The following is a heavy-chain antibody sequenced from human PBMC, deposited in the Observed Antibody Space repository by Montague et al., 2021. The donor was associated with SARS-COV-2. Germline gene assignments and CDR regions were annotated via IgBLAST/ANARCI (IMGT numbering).Heavy chain of an antibody. D-gene: IGHD3-9*01. CDR1: GGSFSGHY. V-gene: IGHV4-34*01. CDR3: ARGRIEVSTIGVVLTGASYYMDV. CDR2: INNSGST. Sequence: SETLSLTCAVYGGSFSGHYWSWIRQPPGKGLEWIGEINNSGSTNYNPSLKSRVTISVDTSKNQFSLKLHSVTAADTAVYYCARGRIEVSTIGVVLTGASYYMDVWGKGTTVTVSS. J-gene: IGHJ6*03.